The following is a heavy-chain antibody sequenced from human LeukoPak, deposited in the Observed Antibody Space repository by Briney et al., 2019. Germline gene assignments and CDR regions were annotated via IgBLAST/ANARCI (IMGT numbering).Heavy chain of an antibody. Sequence: GGSLRLSCVVSGFNSEDHAMHWVRQAPGKGLEWVSAISGSGGSTYYADSVKGRFTISRDNSKNTLYLQMNSLRAEDTAVYYCAKDRNYDILTGYYTQDNWFDPWGQGTLVTVSS. J-gene: IGHJ5*02. CDR1: GFNSEDHA. D-gene: IGHD3-9*01. V-gene: IGHV3-23*01. CDR3: AKDRNYDILTGYYTQDNWFDP. CDR2: ISGSGGST.